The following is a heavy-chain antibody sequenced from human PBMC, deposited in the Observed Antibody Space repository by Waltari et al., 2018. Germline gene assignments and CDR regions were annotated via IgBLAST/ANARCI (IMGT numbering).Heavy chain of an antibody. CDR3: ARDRWGESHGYGY. CDR2: INPNNGAT. CDR1: GYTFTVYY. V-gene: IGHV1-2*02. D-gene: IGHD7-27*01. J-gene: IGHJ4*02. Sequence: QVQLVQSGVEVKKPGASVRVSCKASGYTFTVYYLHWIRQAPGQGPEWMGWINPNNGATHYAQKFQGRVTMTRDTSINTAYLEVTSDDTAVDFCARDRWGESHGYGYWGRGTLVTVSS.